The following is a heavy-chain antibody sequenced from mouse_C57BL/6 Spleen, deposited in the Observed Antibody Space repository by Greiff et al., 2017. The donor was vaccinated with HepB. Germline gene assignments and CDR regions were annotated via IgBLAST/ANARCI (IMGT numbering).Heavy chain of an antibody. J-gene: IGHJ3*01. D-gene: IGHD4-1*01. CDR1: GYAFSSSW. CDR3: AGLGRPGFAY. V-gene: IGHV1-82*01. Sequence: QVQLQQSGPELVKPGASVKISCKASGYAFSSSWMNWVKQRPGKGLEWIGRIYPGDGDTNYNGKFKGKATLTADKSSSTAYMQLSSLTSEDSAVYFCAGLGRPGFAYWGQGTLVTVSA. CDR2: IYPGDGDT.